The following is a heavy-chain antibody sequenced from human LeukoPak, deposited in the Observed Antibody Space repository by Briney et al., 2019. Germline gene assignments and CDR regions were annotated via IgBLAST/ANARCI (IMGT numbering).Heavy chain of an antibody. Sequence: ASVKVSCKASGYTFTSYGISWVRQAPGQGLEWKGWISAYNGNTNYAQKLQGRVTMTTDTSTSTAYMELRSLRSDDTAVYYCARGGGIVVVITNDAFDIWGQGTMVTVSS. D-gene: IGHD3-22*01. J-gene: IGHJ3*02. CDR3: ARGGGIVVVITNDAFDI. V-gene: IGHV1-18*01. CDR2: ISAYNGNT. CDR1: GYTFTSYG.